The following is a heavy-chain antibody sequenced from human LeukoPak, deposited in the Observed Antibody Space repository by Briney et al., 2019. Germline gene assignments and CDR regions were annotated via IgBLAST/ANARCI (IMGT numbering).Heavy chain of an antibody. Sequence: GGSLRLSCAASGFTFSSNYMSWVRQAPGKGLEWVSVIYSGGSTYYADSVKGRFTISRDNSKNTLYLQMNSLRAEDTAVYYCARVTSGYYLYYFDYWGQGTLVTVSS. CDR1: GFTFSSNY. V-gene: IGHV3-53*01. CDR2: IYSGGST. D-gene: IGHD3-22*01. J-gene: IGHJ4*02. CDR3: ARVTSGYYLYYFDY.